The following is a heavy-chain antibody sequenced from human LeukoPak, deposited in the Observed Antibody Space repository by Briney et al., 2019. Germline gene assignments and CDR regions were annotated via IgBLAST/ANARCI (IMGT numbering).Heavy chain of an antibody. CDR3: ARRPLHSQNWLAP. Sequence: HGESLKISCQASGYIFTNYWIGWVRHMPGKGLGWMGIIYPGDSDTRYSPSIQGQVTISVDRSISTAYLQWSSLKASDTAIYYCARRPLHSQNWLAPWGQGTLVTVSS. CDR1: GYIFTNYW. J-gene: IGHJ5*02. CDR2: IYPGDSDT. V-gene: IGHV5-51*01.